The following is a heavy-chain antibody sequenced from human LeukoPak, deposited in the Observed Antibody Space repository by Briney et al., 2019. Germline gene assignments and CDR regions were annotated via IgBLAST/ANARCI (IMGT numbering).Heavy chain of an antibody. J-gene: IGHJ3*02. CDR2: MNPNSGNT. CDR3: ARRFGELLSHAFDI. CDR1: GYTFTSYD. V-gene: IGHV1-8*03. Sequence: ASVKVSCKTSGYTFTSYDINWVRQATGQGLEWMGWMNPNSGNTGYAQKFQGRVTITRNTSISTAYMQLSSLRSEDTAVYYCARRFGELLSHAFDIWGQGTMVTVSS. D-gene: IGHD3-10*01.